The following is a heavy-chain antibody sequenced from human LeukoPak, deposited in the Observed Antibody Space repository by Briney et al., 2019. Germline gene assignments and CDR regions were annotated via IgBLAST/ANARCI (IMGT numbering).Heavy chain of an antibody. CDR3: ARQPRAGSGWYEPFDY. J-gene: IGHJ4*02. CDR1: GGSISSSSYY. V-gene: IGHV4-39*01. CDR2: IYYSRST. Sequence: SETLSLTCTVSGGSISSSSYYWGWIRQPPGKGLEWIGSIYYSRSTYYNPSLKSRVTISVDTSKNQFSLKLSSVTAADTAVYYCARQPRAGSGWYEPFDYWGQGTLVTVSS. D-gene: IGHD6-19*01.